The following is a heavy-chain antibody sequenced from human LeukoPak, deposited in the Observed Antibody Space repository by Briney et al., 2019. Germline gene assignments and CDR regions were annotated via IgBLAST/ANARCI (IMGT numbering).Heavy chain of an antibody. D-gene: IGHD3-3*01. CDR2: ISSSSNTM. CDR3: ARDGQDDVWSGGSLLY. Sequence: PGGSLRLSCAASGFTFSSNSMNWVRQAPGKGLEWVSYISSSSNTMYYTDSVKGRFSISRDNAKNSLYLQMNSLRAEDTAVYYCARDGQDDVWSGGSLLYWGQGALATVSS. CDR1: GFTFSSNS. V-gene: IGHV3-48*01. J-gene: IGHJ4*02.